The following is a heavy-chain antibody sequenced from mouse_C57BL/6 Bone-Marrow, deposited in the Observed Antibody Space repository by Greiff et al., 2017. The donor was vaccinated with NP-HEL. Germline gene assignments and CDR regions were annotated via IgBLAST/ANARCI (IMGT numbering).Heavy chain of an antibody. CDR3: TRMGLYSNGNYYAMDY. D-gene: IGHD2-5*01. J-gene: IGHJ4*01. V-gene: IGHV5-9-1*02. CDR2: ISSGGDYI. Sequence: EVKLMESGEGLVKPGGSLKLSCAASGFTFSSYAMSWVRQTPEKRLEWVAYISSGGDYIYYVDTVKGRFTISRDNARNTLYLQISSLKSEDTAMYYCTRMGLYSNGNYYAMDYWGQGTSVTVSS. CDR1: GFTFSSYA.